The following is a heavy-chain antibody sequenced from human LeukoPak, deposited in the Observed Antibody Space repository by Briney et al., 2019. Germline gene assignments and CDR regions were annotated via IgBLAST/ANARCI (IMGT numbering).Heavy chain of an antibody. CDR2: IYYTGTT. J-gene: IGHJ5*02. CDR3: ARQGGRTSFARFDP. D-gene: IGHD2-2*01. Sequence: SETLSLTCTVSGGSMSINNYYWAWIRQPPGKGLEWLGSIYYTGTTYYNPSLNNRVTISVDTSKNQFSLKLSSVTAADTAVYYCARQGGRTSFARFDPWGQGTLVTVSS. V-gene: IGHV4-39*07. CDR1: GGSMSINNYY.